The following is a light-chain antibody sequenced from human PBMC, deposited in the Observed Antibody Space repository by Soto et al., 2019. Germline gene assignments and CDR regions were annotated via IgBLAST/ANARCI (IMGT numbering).Light chain of an antibody. J-gene: IGLJ1*01. CDR1: SSNIGSNT. CDR3: AAWDDSLNALYV. CDR2: SNN. Sequence: QSVLTQPPSASGTPGQRVTISCSGSSSNIGSNTVNWYQQLPGTAPKLLIYSNNQRPSGVPVRFSGSKYGTSASLAISGLQSEDEADYYCAAWDDSLNALYVFGTGTKVTVL. V-gene: IGLV1-44*01.